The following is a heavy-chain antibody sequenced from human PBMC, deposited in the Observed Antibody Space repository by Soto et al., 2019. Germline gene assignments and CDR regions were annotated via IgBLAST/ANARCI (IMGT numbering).Heavy chain of an antibody. Sequence: QVQLVQSGAEVKKPGSSVKVSCKASGGTFSSYAISWVRQAPGQGLEWMGGIMPIFGTANYAQKFQGRVTITADESTSTAYMELSSLRSEDTAVYYCARNGGNSGNYYYYGMDVWGQGTTVTVSS. CDR3: ARNGGNSGNYYYYGMDV. V-gene: IGHV1-69*01. D-gene: IGHD2-21*02. J-gene: IGHJ6*02. CDR1: GGTFSSYA. CDR2: IMPIFGTA.